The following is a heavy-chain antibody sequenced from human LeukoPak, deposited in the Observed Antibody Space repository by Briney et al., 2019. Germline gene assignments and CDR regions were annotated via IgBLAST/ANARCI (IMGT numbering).Heavy chain of an antibody. CDR2: ISSRSSYI. CDR3: ARARIKLGATPDSFDL. CDR1: GFTFNSYN. Sequence: GGSLRLSCAASGFTFNSYNMNWVRQAPGKGLEWVSSISSRSSYIFYADSVKGRFTISRDNAKNSLYLQMNSLRAEDTAVYYCARARIKLGATPDSFDLWGQGTLVTVSS. D-gene: IGHD1-26*01. V-gene: IGHV3-21*01. J-gene: IGHJ3*01.